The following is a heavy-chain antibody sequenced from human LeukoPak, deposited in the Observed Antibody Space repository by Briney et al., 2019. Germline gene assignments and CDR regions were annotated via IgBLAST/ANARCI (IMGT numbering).Heavy chain of an antibody. D-gene: IGHD5-18*01. CDR1: GFTFSSYG. CDR2: IWYDGSNK. CDR3: AKAVQLWSHFDY. Sequence: GRSLRLSCAASGFTFSSYGMHWVRQAPGKGLEWVAVIWYDGSNKYYADSVKGRFTISRDNSKNTLYLQMNSLRAEDTAVYYCAKAVQLWSHFDYWGQGTLVTVSS. V-gene: IGHV3-33*06. J-gene: IGHJ4*02.